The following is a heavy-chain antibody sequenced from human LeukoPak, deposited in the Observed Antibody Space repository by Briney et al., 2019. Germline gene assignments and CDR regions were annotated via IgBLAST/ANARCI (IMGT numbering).Heavy chain of an antibody. Sequence: ASVKVSCKASGYTSTGYYMHWVRQAPGQGLEWMGWINPNSGGTNYAQKFQGRVTMTRDTSISTAYMELSRLRSDDTAVYYCAREAAAGRDPPDYWGQGTLVTVSS. J-gene: IGHJ4*02. D-gene: IGHD6-13*01. CDR2: INPNSGGT. V-gene: IGHV1-2*02. CDR3: AREAAAGRDPPDY. CDR1: GYTSTGYY.